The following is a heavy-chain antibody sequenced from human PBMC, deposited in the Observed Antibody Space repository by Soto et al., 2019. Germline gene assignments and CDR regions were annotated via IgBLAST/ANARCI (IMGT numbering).Heavy chain of an antibody. V-gene: IGHV4-4*07. CDR2: IYTSGST. Sequence: QVQLQESGPGLVKPSETLSLTCTVSGGSISSYYWSWIRQPAGKGLEWIGRIYTSGSTNYNPSLKSRVTMSVETYKNQFSLKLSSVTAADTAVYYCAGSGATIGGEWFDPWGQGTLVTVSS. CDR3: AGSGATIGGEWFDP. J-gene: IGHJ5*02. CDR1: GGSISSYY. D-gene: IGHD5-12*01.